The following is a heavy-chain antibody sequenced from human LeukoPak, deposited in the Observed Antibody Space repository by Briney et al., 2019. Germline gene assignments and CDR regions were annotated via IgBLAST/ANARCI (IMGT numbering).Heavy chain of an antibody. CDR2: ISGTGGST. CDR1: GFTFSSYA. CDR3: AKRTEYGGYDY. D-gene: IGHD5-12*01. J-gene: IGHJ4*02. Sequence: PGGSLRLSCTASGFTFSSYAMRWVRQAPGKGLEWVSTISGTGGSTYYADSVKGRFTISRDNSKNTLYLQMNSLRAEDTAVYYCAKRTEYGGYDYWGQGTLVTVSS. V-gene: IGHV3-23*01.